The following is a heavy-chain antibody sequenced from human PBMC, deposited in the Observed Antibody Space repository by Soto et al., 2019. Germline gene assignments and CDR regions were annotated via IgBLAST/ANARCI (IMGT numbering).Heavy chain of an antibody. Sequence: EVQLVESGGGLVQPGRSLRLSCAASGFTFDDYAMHWVRQAPGKGLEWVSGISWNSGSIGYADSVKGRFTISRDNAKNSLDLQMNSLRAEDTALYYCAKDGGAVAGTYYYGMDVWGQGTTVTVSS. D-gene: IGHD6-19*01. CDR1: GFTFDDYA. V-gene: IGHV3-9*01. J-gene: IGHJ6*02. CDR2: ISWNSGSI. CDR3: AKDGGAVAGTYYYGMDV.